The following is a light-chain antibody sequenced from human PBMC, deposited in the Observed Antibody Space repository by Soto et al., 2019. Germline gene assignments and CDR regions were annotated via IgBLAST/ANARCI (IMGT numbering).Light chain of an antibody. V-gene: IGLV1-40*01. Sequence: QSVLTQPPSVSGAPGQRVTISCTGSSSNIGAGYDVHWYQQLPGTAPKLLIYGNSNRPSGVPDRFSGSKSGTSASLAITGRQAEEEADDYCQSYDSSLSGWVFGGGTKVTVL. CDR2: GNS. CDR1: SSNIGAGYD. J-gene: IGLJ3*02. CDR3: QSYDSSLSGWV.